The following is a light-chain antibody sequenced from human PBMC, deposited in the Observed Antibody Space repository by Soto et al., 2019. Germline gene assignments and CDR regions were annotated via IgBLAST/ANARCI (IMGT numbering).Light chain of an antibody. CDR3: QQSYSTPLT. CDR1: QSISSY. Sequence: IQLTQSPSSVSASVGDRVTITCRASQSISSYLNWYQQKPGKAPKLLIYAASSLQSGVPSRFSGSGSGTDFTLTISSLQPEDFATYYCQQSYSTPLTSAQRTNVDIK. V-gene: IGKV1-39*01. CDR2: AAS. J-gene: IGKJ1*01.